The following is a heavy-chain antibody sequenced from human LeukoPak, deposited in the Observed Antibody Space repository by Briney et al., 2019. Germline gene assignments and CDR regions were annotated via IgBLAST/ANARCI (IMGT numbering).Heavy chain of an antibody. V-gene: IGHV3-74*01. CDR3: ARDKAYGMDA. CDR2: INGDGSST. Sequence: GGSLRLSCAASGFTFSSYWMHWGRQVPGKGLVWVSHINGDGSSTSYADSVKGRFTISRDNAKNTLYLQMNSLRAEDTAGYYCARDKAYGMDAWGQGTTVTV. CDR1: GFTFSSYW. J-gene: IGHJ6*02.